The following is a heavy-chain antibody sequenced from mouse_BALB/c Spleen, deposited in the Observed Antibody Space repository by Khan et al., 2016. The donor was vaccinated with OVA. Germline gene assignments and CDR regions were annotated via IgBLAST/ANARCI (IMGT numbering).Heavy chain of an antibody. Sequence: QVQLQQSGAELVRPGSSVKISCKASGYAFSSFWMNWVKQRPGQGLEWIGQIYPGDGDTNYNGKFKDKATLTADKSSSTAYMQLSGLTSEDSAVYFCARVWDFAYWGQGTLVTVSA. CDR3: ARVWDFAY. J-gene: IGHJ3*01. D-gene: IGHD4-1*01. CDR1: GYAFSSFW. V-gene: IGHV1-80*01. CDR2: IYPGDGDT.